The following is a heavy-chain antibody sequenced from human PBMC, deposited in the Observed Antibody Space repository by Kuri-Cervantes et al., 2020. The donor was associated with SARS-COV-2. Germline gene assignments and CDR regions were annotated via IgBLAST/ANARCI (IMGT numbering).Heavy chain of an antibody. J-gene: IGHJ5*02. Sequence: SETLSLTCTVSGCSFSSYYWSWIREPPGRGLEWIGYIYYTGSTNHNPSRKSRVTISVDTAKEQFSLRLSSVTTADTAVYYCAGEAYYGSGSYGWQVVDHWGPGTQVTVSS. CDR2: IYYTGST. CDR3: AGEAYYGSGSYGWQVVDH. D-gene: IGHD3-10*01. CDR1: GCSFSSYY. V-gene: IGHV4-59*01.